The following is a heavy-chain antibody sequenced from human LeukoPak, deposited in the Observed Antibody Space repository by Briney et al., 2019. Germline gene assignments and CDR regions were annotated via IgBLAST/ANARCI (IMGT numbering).Heavy chain of an antibody. V-gene: IGHV1-69*05. D-gene: IGHD3-9*01. CDR3: ARDHDMLTGYLDY. CDR1: GGTFSSYA. J-gene: IGHJ4*02. Sequence: SSVKVSCKASGGTFSSYAISWVRQAPGQGREWMGGIIPIFGTANYAQKFQGRVTITTDESTSTAYMELSSLRSEDTAVYYCARDHDMLTGYLDYWGQGTLVTVSS. CDR2: IIPIFGTA.